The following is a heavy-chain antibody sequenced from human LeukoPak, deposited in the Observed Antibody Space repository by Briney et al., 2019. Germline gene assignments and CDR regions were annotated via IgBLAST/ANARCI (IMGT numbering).Heavy chain of an antibody. CDR3: ESRSNYDFDY. J-gene: IGHJ4*02. Sequence: ASVKVSCKASGYTFTSYDINWVRQATGQGLEWMGWMNPNSGNTGYAQKFQGRVTMTRDTSIITAYLELSSLRSDDTAMYYCESRSNYDFDYWGQGTLVTVSS. D-gene: IGHD3-16*01. CDR1: GYTFTSYD. CDR2: MNPNSGNT. V-gene: IGHV1-8*02.